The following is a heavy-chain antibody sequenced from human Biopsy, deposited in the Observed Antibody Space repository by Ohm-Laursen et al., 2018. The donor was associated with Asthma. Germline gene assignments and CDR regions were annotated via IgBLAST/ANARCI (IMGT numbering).Heavy chain of an antibody. CDR1: GYSLTDLS. CDR3: ASDFPKDYVRYNFQF. CDR2: HDHEEGGT. D-gene: IGHD4-17*01. V-gene: IGHV1-24*01. J-gene: IGHJ4*02. Sequence: ATVKISCKISGYSLTDLSMHWVRQAPGQGLEWMGGHDHEEGGTVNAWRFQGRVTMTEDTSTDTAYMELSSLSSDDSAVYYCASDFPKDYVRYNFQFWGQGTLVTVSS.